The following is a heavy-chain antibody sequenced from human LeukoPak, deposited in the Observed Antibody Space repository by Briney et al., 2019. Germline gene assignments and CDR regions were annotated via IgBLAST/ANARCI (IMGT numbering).Heavy chain of an antibody. V-gene: IGHV3-7*05. Sequence: GGSLRLSCAASGCTFSNYWMSWVRQAPGKGLEWVANIKQDGSEKYYVDSVKGRFSISRDNAKKSLYLQMSSLRAEDTAVYYCARDPGGYSYGYYFDNWGQGTTVTVSS. CDR1: GCTFSNYW. J-gene: IGHJ4*02. D-gene: IGHD5-18*01. CDR2: IKQDGSEK. CDR3: ARDPGGYSYGYYFDN.